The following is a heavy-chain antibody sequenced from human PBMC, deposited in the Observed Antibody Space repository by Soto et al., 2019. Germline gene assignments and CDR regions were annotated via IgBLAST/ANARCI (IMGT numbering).Heavy chain of an antibody. CDR2: ISGSGGST. CDR1: GFTFSSYA. CDR3: AKDCSSTSCPEN. D-gene: IGHD2-2*01. J-gene: IGHJ4*02. Sequence: EVQLLESGGGLVQPGGSLRLSCAASGFTFSSYAMSWVRQAPGKGLEWVSAISGSGGSTYYADSVKGRFTISRDNSKNTLYLQMNSVRDEDTAVYYCAKDCSSTSCPENWGPGTLVTVSS. V-gene: IGHV3-23*01.